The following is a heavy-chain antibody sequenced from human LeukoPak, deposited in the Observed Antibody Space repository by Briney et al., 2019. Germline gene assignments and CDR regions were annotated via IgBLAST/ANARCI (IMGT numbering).Heavy chain of an antibody. V-gene: IGHV3-7*03. D-gene: IGHD3-22*01. J-gene: IGHJ4*02. Sequence: GGSLRLSCAASGFTFSSCAMSWVRQAPGKGLEWVANIKQDGSEKYYVDSVKGRFTISRDNAKNSLYLQMNSLRAEDTAVYYCATIVVVSSSLEDYWGQGTLVTVSS. CDR2: IKQDGSEK. CDR1: GFTFSSCA. CDR3: ATIVVVSSSLEDY.